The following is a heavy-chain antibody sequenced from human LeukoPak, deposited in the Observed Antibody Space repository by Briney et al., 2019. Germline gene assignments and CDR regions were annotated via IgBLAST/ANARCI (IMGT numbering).Heavy chain of an antibody. Sequence: SETLSLTCTVSGYSISSSYYWGWIRQPPGKGLEWIGSIYYSGSTYYNPSPKSRVTISVDTSKNQFSLKLSSVTAADTAVYYCASGGGVAGNLDYWGQGTLVTVSS. D-gene: IGHD6-19*01. CDR1: GYSISSSYY. CDR3: ASGGGVAGNLDY. V-gene: IGHV4-38-2*02. CDR2: IYYSGST. J-gene: IGHJ4*02.